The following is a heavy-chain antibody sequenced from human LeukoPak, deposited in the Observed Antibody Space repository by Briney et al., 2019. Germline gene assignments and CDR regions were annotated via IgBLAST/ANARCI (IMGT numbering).Heavy chain of an antibody. CDR1: GYTLTELS. D-gene: IGHD2-2*01. CDR3: AQYCSSTSCYRRGFDP. J-gene: IGHJ5*02. Sequence: VSVKVSCKVSGYTLTELSMHWVRQAPGKGLEWMGGFDPEDGETIYAQKFQGRVTMTEDTSTDTAYMELSSLRSEDTAVYYCAQYCSSTSCYRRGFDPWGQGTLVTVSS. CDR2: FDPEDGET. V-gene: IGHV1-24*01.